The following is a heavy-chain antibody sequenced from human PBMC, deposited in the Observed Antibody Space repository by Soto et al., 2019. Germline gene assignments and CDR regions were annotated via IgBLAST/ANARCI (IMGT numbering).Heavy chain of an antibody. J-gene: IGHJ5*02. CDR2: FIPIFRTL. CDR3: GRYCTNTKCRGGYYLDL. V-gene: IGHV1-69*01. Sequence: QVQLIQSEAEVKKPGSSVRVSCTASGGIFGSHGFSWVRQAPGQRLEWVGGFIPIFRTLTYTEKFQARVRIAADESTNTVYLDLSSLTSEDTAVYYCGRYCTNTKCRGGYYLDLWGQGTLLTVSS. D-gene: IGHD2-8*01. CDR1: GGIFGSHG.